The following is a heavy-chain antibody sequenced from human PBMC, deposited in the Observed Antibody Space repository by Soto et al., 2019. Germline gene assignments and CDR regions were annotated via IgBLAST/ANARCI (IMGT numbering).Heavy chain of an antibody. D-gene: IGHD5-12*01. Sequence: GGSLRLSCAASGFTFSSYWMHWVRQAPGKGLVWVSPINSDGSNTNYPDSVKGRFTISRDNAKNPLYLQINSLRAEDTAVYYCAIHGYNKGGFQHWGQG. CDR3: AIHGYNKGGFQH. CDR1: GFTFSSYW. V-gene: IGHV3-74*01. CDR2: INSDGSNT. J-gene: IGHJ1*01.